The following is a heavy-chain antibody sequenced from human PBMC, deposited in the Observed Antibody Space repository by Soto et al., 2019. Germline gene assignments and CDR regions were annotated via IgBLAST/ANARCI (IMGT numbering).Heavy chain of an antibody. Sequence: SETLSLTCTVPGGSISSTTFYWAWIRQPPGKGLEWIANVYHTGTPYYNPALKSRVTISLDTSKSQVSLRLTSVTAADTALYYCATTKYFYDRSGYYHIWGQGTPVIVSS. CDR3: ATTKYFYDRSGYYHI. CDR1: GGSISSTTFY. J-gene: IGHJ4*02. D-gene: IGHD3-22*01. V-gene: IGHV4-39*01. CDR2: VYHTGTP.